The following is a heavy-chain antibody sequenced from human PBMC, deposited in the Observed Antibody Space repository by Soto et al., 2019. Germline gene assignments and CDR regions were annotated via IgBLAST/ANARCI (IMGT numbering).Heavy chain of an antibody. CDR3: AKSRPGGYYYYYGMDV. D-gene: IGHD3-10*01. CDR1: GFTFSSYG. CDR2: ISYDGSNK. V-gene: IGHV3-30*18. Sequence: GGSLRLSCAASGFTFSSYGMHWVRQAPGKGLEWVAVISYDGSNKYYADSVKGRFTISRDNSKNSLYLQMNSLRPEDTAVYYCAKSRPGGYYYYYGMDVWGQGTTVTVSS. J-gene: IGHJ6*02.